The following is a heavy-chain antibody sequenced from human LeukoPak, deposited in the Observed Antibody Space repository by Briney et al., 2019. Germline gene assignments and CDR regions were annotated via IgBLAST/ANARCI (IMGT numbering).Heavy chain of an antibody. J-gene: IGHJ4*02. CDR1: GASITTHY. CDR3: AGGYSSDWYFNC. V-gene: IGHV4-59*11. D-gene: IGHD6-19*01. CDR2: ADYTGST. Sequence: PSETLSLTCTVSGASITTHYWSWIRQSPGEGLEWIGYADYTGSTKYNPSLKSRVTMSLDTSNNQFSLKLDSVTAADPAVYYCAGGYSSDWYFNCWGQGTQVTVSS.